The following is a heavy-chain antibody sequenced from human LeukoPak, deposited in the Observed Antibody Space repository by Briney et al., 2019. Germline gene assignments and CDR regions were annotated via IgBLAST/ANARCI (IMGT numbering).Heavy chain of an antibody. J-gene: IGHJ4*02. Sequence: ASVKVSCKASGYTFTGYYMHWVRQAPGQGLEWMGWINPNSGGTNYAQKFQGRVTMTRDTSISTAYMELSRLRSDDTAVYYCANSGYSSSWFLDPSRGDPFLFDYWGQGTLVTVSS. CDR3: ANSGYSSSWFLDPSRGDPFLFDY. CDR2: INPNSGGT. CDR1: GYTFTGYY. V-gene: IGHV1-2*02. D-gene: IGHD6-13*01.